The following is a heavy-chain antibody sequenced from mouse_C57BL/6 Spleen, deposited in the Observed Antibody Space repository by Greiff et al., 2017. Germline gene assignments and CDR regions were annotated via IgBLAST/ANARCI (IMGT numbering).Heavy chain of an antibody. CDR1: GYTFTSYW. V-gene: IGHV1-64*01. J-gene: IGHJ1*03. CDR2: IHPNTGST. Sequence: VQLQQPGAELVKPGASVKLSCKASGYTFTSYWMHWVKQRPGQGLEWIGKIHPNTGSTNYNEKFKSKATVTVDKSSSTAYMQLSSLTSEDAAVYDGARRRRSNVDVGGRGTATTVT. D-gene: IGHD3-1*01. CDR3: ARRRRSNVDVGG.